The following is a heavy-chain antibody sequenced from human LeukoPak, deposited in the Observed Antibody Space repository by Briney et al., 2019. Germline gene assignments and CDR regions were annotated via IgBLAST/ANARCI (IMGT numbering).Heavy chain of an antibody. D-gene: IGHD2-2*02. CDR3: ARDNYCSSTDCYNFDY. J-gene: IGHJ4*02. Sequence: GGSLRLSCSASGFTFSNYPMHWVRQAPGKRLEYVSAISGNGANTYYADSVKGRYTISRDTSTNTLYLQMNGLRVDDTAVYYCARDNYCSSTDCYNFDYWGQGTLVTVSS. CDR2: ISGNGANT. V-gene: IGHV3-64*04. CDR1: GFTFSNYP.